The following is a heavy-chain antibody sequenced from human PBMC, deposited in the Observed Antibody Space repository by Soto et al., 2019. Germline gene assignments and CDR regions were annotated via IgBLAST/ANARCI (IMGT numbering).Heavy chain of an antibody. V-gene: IGHV3-23*01. CDR3: AKGGTSYNWFDP. D-gene: IGHD2-8*01. Sequence: GGSLRLSCAASGFTFSSYAMSWVRQAPGKGLEWASTISGSGGYTYYADSVKGRFTISIDNSKNTLYLQMNSLRAEDTAVYYCAKGGTSYNWFDPWGQGTLVTVSS. CDR2: ISGSGGYT. CDR1: GFTFSSYA. J-gene: IGHJ5*02.